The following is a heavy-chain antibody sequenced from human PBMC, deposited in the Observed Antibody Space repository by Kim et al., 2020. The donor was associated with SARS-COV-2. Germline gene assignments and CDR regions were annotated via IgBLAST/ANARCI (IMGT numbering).Heavy chain of an antibody. CDR3: ATRALVGAAAGVDY. V-gene: IGHV3-74*01. J-gene: IGHJ4*02. CDR1: GFTFRSYW. CDR2: INTDGSST. Sequence: GGSLRLSCAASGFTFRSYWMHWVRQTPGKGLVWVSRINTDGSSTSYADSVKGRFTISRDNAKNTLYLQMNSLRAEDTAVYYCATRALVGAAAGVDYWGQGPLVTVFS. D-gene: IGHD1-26*01.